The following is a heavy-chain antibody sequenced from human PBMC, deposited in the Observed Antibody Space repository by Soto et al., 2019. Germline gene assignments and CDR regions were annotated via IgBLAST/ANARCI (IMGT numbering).Heavy chain of an antibody. D-gene: IGHD3-22*01. V-gene: IGHV3-30*03. CDR1: GFPFNTFG. Sequence: QVQLVESGGGEVQPGRSLRLSCAASGFPFNTFGMHWVRQAPGKGLEWVAVISDDGGSESYADSVKGRFTISTDTSRNTLYLQMNSLRREDTAVYYCVRATYSSDSSGYTRCIDYWGQGTLVTVSS. J-gene: IGHJ4*02. CDR2: ISDDGGSE. CDR3: VRATYSSDSSGYTRCIDY.